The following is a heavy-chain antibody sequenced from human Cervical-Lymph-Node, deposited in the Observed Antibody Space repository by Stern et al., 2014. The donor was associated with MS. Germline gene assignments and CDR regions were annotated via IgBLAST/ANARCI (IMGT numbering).Heavy chain of an antibody. CDR3: AKVSDDYDAPWFFDL. CDR1: GFTFSNYG. CDR2: ISGIVGST. V-gene: IGHV3-23*01. J-gene: IGHJ2*01. D-gene: IGHD4-17*01. Sequence: EVQLLESGGGFVKPGGSLRLSCAVSGFTFSNYGMSWVRRAPGKGLEWGSAISGIVGSTFYADSVKGRFTISRNNFQNALYLQMSSLRADDTAVYYRAKVSDDYDAPWFFDLWGRGTLVTVSS.